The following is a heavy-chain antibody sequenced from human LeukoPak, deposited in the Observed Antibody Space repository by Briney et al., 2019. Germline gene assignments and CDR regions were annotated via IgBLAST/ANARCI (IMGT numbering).Heavy chain of an antibody. V-gene: IGHV1-46*01. CDR2: MKPTGGTT. CDR3: ARGYSWFDP. Sequence: ASVKVSCKASGYTFTSYNFHWVRQAPGQGLEWMGIMKPTGGTTTFAQKFQGRVTMTRDTSTSTAYMELSRLRSDDTAVYYCARGYSWFDPWGQGTLVTVSS. CDR1: GYTFTSYN. D-gene: IGHD2-21*01. J-gene: IGHJ5*02.